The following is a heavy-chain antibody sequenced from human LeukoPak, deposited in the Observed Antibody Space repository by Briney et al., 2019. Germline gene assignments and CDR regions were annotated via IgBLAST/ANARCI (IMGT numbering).Heavy chain of an antibody. CDR3: AGGARRQQPFDY. D-gene: IGHD6-13*01. J-gene: IGHJ4*02. CDR1: EFTVSSNY. CDR2: IYSGGST. V-gene: IGHV3-66*01. Sequence: GWSLRLSCAASEFTVSSNYMNWVRQAPGKGLEWVSVIYSGGSTYYADSVKGRFTISRDNSKNTRYLQMNSLRAEDTPVYYCAGGARRQQPFDYWGQGTLVTVSS.